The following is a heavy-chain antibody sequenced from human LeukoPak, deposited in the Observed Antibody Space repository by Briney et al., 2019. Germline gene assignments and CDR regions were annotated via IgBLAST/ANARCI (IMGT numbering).Heavy chain of an antibody. V-gene: IGHV1-3*02. CDR3: ARGGRGSSGAFDI. J-gene: IGHJ3*02. D-gene: IGHD6-6*01. CDR2: SNAGNGNT. Sequence: ASVKVSCKASGYTFTSYAMHWVRQAPGQRLEWLGWSNAGNGNTKYSQEFQGRVTITRDTSARPAYMELSSLRSEDMAVYYCARGGRGSSGAFDIWGQGTMVTVSS. CDR1: GYTFTSYA.